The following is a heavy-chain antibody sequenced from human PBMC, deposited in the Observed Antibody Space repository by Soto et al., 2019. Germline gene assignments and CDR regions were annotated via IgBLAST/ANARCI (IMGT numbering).Heavy chain of an antibody. Sequence: EVHLVESGGGLVSPGGSLRLSCAASGFTFSDYSMNWVRQAPGKGLEWVSSISTWSSYIYYEDSVKGRFTTSRDDAKNSLHLQMGSRRSAESAIYYCVRAQPGDPALWSGYLNPGDFQHWGQGTLVTVS. V-gene: IGHV3-21*01. D-gene: IGHD3-3*01. J-gene: IGHJ1*01. CDR1: GFTFSDYS. CDR2: ISTWSSYI. CDR3: VRAQPGDPALWSGYLNPGDFQH.